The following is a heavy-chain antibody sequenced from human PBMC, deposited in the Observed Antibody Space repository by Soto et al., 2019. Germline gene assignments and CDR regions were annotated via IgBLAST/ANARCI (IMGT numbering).Heavy chain of an antibody. J-gene: IGHJ5*02. CDR1: GFTFSGYW. CDR3: ARPLYGSGSVWFDP. CDR2: IKGDGSEK. Sequence: GGSLRLSCSASGFTFSGYWMTWVRQAPGKGLEWVANIKGDGSEKYYVDSVKGRFTISRDNPKNSLYLQMNSLRADDTAVYYCARPLYGSGSVWFDPWGQGTLVTVSS. D-gene: IGHD3-10*01. V-gene: IGHV3-7*03.